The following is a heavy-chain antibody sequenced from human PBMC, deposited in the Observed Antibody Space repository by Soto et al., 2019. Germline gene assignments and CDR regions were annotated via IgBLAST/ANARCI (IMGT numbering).Heavy chain of an antibody. J-gene: IGHJ2*01. D-gene: IGHD3-22*01. CDR2: IIPIFGTA. Sequence: VQLVQSGAEVKKPGSSVKVSCKASGGTFSSYAISWVRQAPGQGLEWMGGIIPIFGTANYAQKFQGRVTITADESTSTAYMELSSLRSEDTAVYYCARSNYYDSSGYSNWYFDLWGRGTLVTVSS. CDR3: ARSNYYDSSGYSNWYFDL. V-gene: IGHV1-69*01. CDR1: GGTFSSYA.